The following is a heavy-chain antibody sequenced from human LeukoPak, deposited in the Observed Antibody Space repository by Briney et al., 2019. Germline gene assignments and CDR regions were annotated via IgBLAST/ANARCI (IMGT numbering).Heavy chain of an antibody. V-gene: IGHV1-2*02. J-gene: IGHJ5*02. CDR2: INPNSGGT. D-gene: IGHD3-22*01. CDR3: ARGDSSGFRLNWFDP. Sequence: ASVKVSCKASGYAFIGYDMYWVRQAPGQGLEWMGWINPNSGGTKYAQKFQGRVTMTRDTSISTAYMELRSLRSDDTAVYYCARGDSSGFRLNWFDPWGQGTLVTVSS. CDR1: GYAFIGYD.